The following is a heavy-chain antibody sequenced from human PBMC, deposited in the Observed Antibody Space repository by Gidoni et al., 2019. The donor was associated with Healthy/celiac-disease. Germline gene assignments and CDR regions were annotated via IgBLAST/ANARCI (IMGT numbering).Heavy chain of an antibody. D-gene: IGHD6-13*01. J-gene: IGHJ5*02. CDR3: ARDSRQQQLAP. Sequence: QVQLQASGPGLVKPSETLSLTCAVSGYSISSGYYWGWIRQPPGKGLEWIGSIYHSGSTYYNPSLKSRVTISVDTSKNQFSLKLSSVTAADTAVYYCARDSRQQQLAPWGQGTLVTVSS. CDR1: GYSISSGYY. CDR2: IYHSGST. V-gene: IGHV4-38-2*02.